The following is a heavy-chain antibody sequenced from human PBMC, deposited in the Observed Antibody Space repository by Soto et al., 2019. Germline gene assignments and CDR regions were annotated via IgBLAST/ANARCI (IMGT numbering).Heavy chain of an antibody. CDR1: GFTFSSYS. D-gene: IGHD6-13*01. Sequence: PGGSLRLSCAASGFTFSSYSISWVRQAPWKGLEWVSGISGSGVSTYYADSVKGRFTISRDNSKNTLYLQMNSLRVEDTAVYYCANLPMYSGSWPIDFWGQGNILTVSP. J-gene: IGHJ4*02. CDR3: ANLPMYSGSWPIDF. CDR2: ISGSGVST. V-gene: IGHV3-23*01.